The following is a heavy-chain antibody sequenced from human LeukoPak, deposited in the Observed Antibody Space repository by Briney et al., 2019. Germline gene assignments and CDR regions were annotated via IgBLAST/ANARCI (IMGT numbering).Heavy chain of an antibody. CDR1: GFTFSSFG. V-gene: IGHV3-23*01. CDR2: ISASGRNT. J-gene: IGHJ4*02. D-gene: IGHD3-10*01. CDR3: AKDSSGSGTQILDY. Sequence: GGSLRLPCAASGFTFSSFGMSWVRQAPGKRLEWVSSISASGRNTYYADSVKGRFTISRDNSKNTLFLRMDSLRAEDTALYYCAKDSSGSGTQILDYWGQGTLVTVSS.